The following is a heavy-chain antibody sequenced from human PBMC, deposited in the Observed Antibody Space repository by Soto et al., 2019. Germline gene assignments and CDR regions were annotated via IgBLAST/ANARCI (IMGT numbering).Heavy chain of an antibody. J-gene: IGHJ6*02. CDR3: ARGQRAAAGTNYYYYGMDV. D-gene: IGHD6-13*01. CDR1: GDSVSSNSAA. Sequence: SQTLSLTCAISGDSVSSNSAAWNWIRQSPSRGLEWLGRTYYRSKWYNDYTVSVKSRITINPDTSKNQFSLQLNSVTPEDTAVYFCARGQRAAAGTNYYYYGMDVWGQGTTVTVSS. CDR2: TYYRSKWYN. V-gene: IGHV6-1*01.